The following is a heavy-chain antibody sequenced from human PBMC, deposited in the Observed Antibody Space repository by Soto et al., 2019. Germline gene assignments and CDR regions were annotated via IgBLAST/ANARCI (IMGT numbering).Heavy chain of an antibody. J-gene: IGHJ4*02. V-gene: IGHV3-48*02. Sequence: GGSLRLSCVASGFIFDSYGLHWVRQAPGKGLEWVSYISSGGTSMNYADSVKGRFTISRDNAKNSVHLQMNSLRDEDTAVYYCVRGRNLWSSVYFDFWGQGALVTVSS. D-gene: IGHD2-8*02. CDR1: GFIFDSYG. CDR3: VRGRNLWSSVYFDF. CDR2: ISSGGTSM.